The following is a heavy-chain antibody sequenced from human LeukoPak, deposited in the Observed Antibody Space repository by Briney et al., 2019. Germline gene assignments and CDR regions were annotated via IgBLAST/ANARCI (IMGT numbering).Heavy chain of an antibody. CDR3: ARRGRNSSGWQDYL. V-gene: IGHV4-59*01. Sequence: SETLSLTCTVSGGSISSYYWSWIRQPPGKGLEWIANIYHTGSTNYNPSLSSRVTISIDTAKNQFSLQLTSVTAADTAVYYCARRGRNSSGWQDYLWGQGTLVTVSS. CDR2: IYHTGST. CDR1: GGSISSYY. D-gene: IGHD6-25*01. J-gene: IGHJ4*02.